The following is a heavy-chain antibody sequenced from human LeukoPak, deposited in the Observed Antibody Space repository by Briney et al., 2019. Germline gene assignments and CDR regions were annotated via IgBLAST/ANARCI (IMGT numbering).Heavy chain of an antibody. Sequence: GGSLRLSCAASGFTFSSYWMGWVRQAPGKGLEWVANIKQDGSEKYYVDSVKGRFTISRDNAKNSLYLQMNSLRAEDTAVYYCARDFERGYSSSWYWFDPWGQGTLVTVSS. J-gene: IGHJ5*02. V-gene: IGHV3-7*01. CDR2: IKQDGSEK. CDR1: GFTFSSYW. D-gene: IGHD6-13*01. CDR3: ARDFERGYSSSWYWFDP.